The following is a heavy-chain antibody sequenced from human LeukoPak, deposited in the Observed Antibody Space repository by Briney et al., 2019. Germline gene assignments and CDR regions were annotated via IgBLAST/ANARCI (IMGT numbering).Heavy chain of an antibody. V-gene: IGHV1-2*02. Sequence: ASVKVSCTASGYTFTSYYMHWVRQAPGQGLEWMGWINPNSGGTNYAQKFQGRVTMTRDTSISTAYMELSRLRSDDTAMYYCARDLARNTAMVTFDYWGQGTLVTVSS. D-gene: IGHD5-18*01. CDR3: ARDLARNTAMVTFDY. CDR2: INPNSGGT. J-gene: IGHJ4*02. CDR1: GYTFTSYY.